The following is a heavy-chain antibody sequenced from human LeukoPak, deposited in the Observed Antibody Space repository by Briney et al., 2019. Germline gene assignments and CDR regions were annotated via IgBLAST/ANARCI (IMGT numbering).Heavy chain of an antibody. Sequence: ASGTVSFNASGSAFTICSFHMARQAPGPRLEWMGWINVGNDNTKYSQKFQGRATITRDTSASTAYMELSSLRSEDTAVYYSARGLGARRVYSDYGMDVWAEATTVTVSS. CDR3: ARGLGARRVYSDYGMDV. CDR2: INVGNDNT. CDR1: GSAFTICS. V-gene: IGHV1-3*01. J-gene: IGHJ6*04. D-gene: IGHD3-16*01.